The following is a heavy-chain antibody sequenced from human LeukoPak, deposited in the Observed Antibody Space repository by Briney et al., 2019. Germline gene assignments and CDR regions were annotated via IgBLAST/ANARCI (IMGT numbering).Heavy chain of an antibody. CDR3: ARDRGDLGNFDY. Sequence: SETLSLTCTVSGGSISYYYWSWLRQPAGKGLEWIGRIYSSGSTTYNPSPKSRVTMSVDTAKNQFSLILSSVTAADTAVYYCARDRGDLGNFDYWGQGTLVTVSS. J-gene: IGHJ4*02. CDR1: GGSISYYY. CDR2: IYSSGST. V-gene: IGHV4-4*07. D-gene: IGHD3-10*01.